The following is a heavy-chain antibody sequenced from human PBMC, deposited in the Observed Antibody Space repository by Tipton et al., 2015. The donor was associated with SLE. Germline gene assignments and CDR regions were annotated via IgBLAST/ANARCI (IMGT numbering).Heavy chain of an antibody. CDR3: ATELFRGYTSGWGPDY. D-gene: IGHD6-19*01. CDR2: IYYSGST. V-gene: IGHV4-61*05. Sequence: TLSLACIVSGDSISSSSYYWGWIRQPPGKGLEWIGYIYYSGSTNYNPSLKSRVTISVDTSKNQFSLKLSSVTAADTAVYYCATELFRGYTSGWGPDYWGQGTLVTVSS. J-gene: IGHJ4*02. CDR1: GDSISSSSYY.